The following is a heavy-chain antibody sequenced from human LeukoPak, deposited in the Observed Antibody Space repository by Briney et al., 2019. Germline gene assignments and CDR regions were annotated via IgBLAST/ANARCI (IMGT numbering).Heavy chain of an antibody. CDR3: ARHSFPIVVVTAELDP. D-gene: IGHD2-21*02. Sequence: GGSLRLSCAASGFTFSSYEMNWVRQAPGKGLEWVSYISSSGSTIHYADSVKGRFTISRDNAKNSLYLQMNSLRAEDTAVYYCARHSFPIVVVTAELDPWGQGTLVTVSS. CDR2: ISSSGSTI. CDR1: GFTFSSYE. J-gene: IGHJ5*02. V-gene: IGHV3-48*03.